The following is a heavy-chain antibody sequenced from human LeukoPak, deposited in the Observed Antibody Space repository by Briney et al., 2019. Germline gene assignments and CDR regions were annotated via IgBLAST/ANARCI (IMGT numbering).Heavy chain of an antibody. V-gene: IGHV5-51*01. D-gene: IGHD6-13*01. J-gene: IGHJ3*02. CDR2: IYPGDSDT. CDR1: GYSFTSYW. Sequence: GASLKISCKGSGYSFTSYWIGWVRQMPGKGLEWMGIIYPGDSDTRYSPSFQGQVTISADKSISTAYLQWSSLKASDTAMYYCARQTRQGSSWYSVADAFDIWGQGTMVTVSS. CDR3: ARQTRQGSSWYSVADAFDI.